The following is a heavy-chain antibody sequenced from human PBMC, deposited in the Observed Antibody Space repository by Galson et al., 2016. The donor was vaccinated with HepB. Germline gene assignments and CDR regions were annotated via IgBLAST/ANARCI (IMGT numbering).Heavy chain of an antibody. CDR2: IYTSGST. CDR1: GGSISSHY. Sequence: SETLSLTCTVSGGSISSHYWSWVRQPAGKGLEWIGRIYTSGSTNYNPSLKSRVTMSVDTSKNQFSLKLSSVTAADTAVYYCARGIPYGDWAHYFDYWGQGTLVTVSS. CDR3: ARGIPYGDWAHYFDY. D-gene: IGHD4-17*01. J-gene: IGHJ4*02. V-gene: IGHV4-4*07.